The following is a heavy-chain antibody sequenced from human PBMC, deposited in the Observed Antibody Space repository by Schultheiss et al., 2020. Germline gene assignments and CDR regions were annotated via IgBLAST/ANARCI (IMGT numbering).Heavy chain of an antibody. CDR2: ISYDGSNK. CDR1: GFTFSDYP. Sequence: GGSLRLSCAASGFTFSDYPMHWVRQAPGKGLEWVAVISYDGSNKYYADSVRGRFTLSRDSSDNTLYLQMSSLRAEDTAVYHCASEKWGSGYIDFWGQGTLVTVSS. CDR3: ASEKWGSGYIDF. J-gene: IGHJ4*02. D-gene: IGHD7-27*01. V-gene: IGHV3-30*04.